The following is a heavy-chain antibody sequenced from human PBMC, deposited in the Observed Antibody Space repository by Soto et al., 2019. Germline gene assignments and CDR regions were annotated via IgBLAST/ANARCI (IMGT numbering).Heavy chain of an antibody. CDR2: ISAYNGDT. V-gene: IGHV1-18*01. D-gene: IGHD6-13*01. J-gene: IGHJ6*02. CDR1: GYTFTTYG. Sequence: QVQLVQSGDEVKKPGASVKVSCKASGYTFTTYGISWVRQAPGQGLEWMGWISAYNGDTKYAQNVQDRVSMTTDTPTSTAHMALRSLGSDDTAVYYCSREGSWHYYCYDIDVWGQGTTVTVSS. CDR3: SREGSWHYYCYDIDV.